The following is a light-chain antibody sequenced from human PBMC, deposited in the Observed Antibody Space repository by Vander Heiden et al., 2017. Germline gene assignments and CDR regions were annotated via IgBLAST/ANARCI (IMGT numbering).Light chain of an antibody. CDR1: SNDVGGYNY. V-gene: IGLV2-8*01. CDR3: SSYTGSNNLI. Sequence: QSALTQPPSASGSPGQSVPIPCTGTSNDVGGYNYVTWYQHHPGKAPKLMIYEVSKRPSGVPDRFSGSKSGNTASLTVSGLQAEDEADYYCSSYTGSNNLIFGGGTKLTVL. CDR2: EVS. J-gene: IGLJ2*01.